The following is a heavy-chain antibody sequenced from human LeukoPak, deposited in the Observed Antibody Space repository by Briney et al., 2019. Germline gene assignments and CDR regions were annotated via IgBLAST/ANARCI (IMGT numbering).Heavy chain of an antibody. CDR2: ISSDAIST. V-gene: IGHV3-74*01. CDR1: GFTFTNYW. CDR3: AKRGFDY. J-gene: IGHJ4*02. Sequence: PGGSLRLSCAASGFTFTNYWMHWVRQAPGKGLVWVSRISSDAISTSYADSVKGRFTISRDNAKNTVYLQMNSLRAEDTAVYYCAKRGFDYWGQGTLVTVSS.